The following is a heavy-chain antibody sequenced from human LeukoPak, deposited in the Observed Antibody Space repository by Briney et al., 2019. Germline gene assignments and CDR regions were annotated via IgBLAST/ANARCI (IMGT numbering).Heavy chain of an antibody. CDR3: ASNGDDYGDYPADAFDI. Sequence: SQTLSLTCTVSGGSISSGGYYCSWIRQHPGKGLEWIGYIYYSGSTYYNPSLKSRVTISVDTSKNQFSLKLSSVTAADTAVYYCASNGDDYGDYPADAFDIWGQGTMVTVSS. V-gene: IGHV4-31*03. D-gene: IGHD4-17*01. CDR2: IYYSGST. J-gene: IGHJ3*02. CDR1: GGSISSGGYY.